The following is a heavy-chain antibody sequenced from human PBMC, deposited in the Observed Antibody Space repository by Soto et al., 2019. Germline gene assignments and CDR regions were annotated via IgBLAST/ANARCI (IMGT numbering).Heavy chain of an antibody. J-gene: IGHJ4*02. CDR2: IRGSGGST. CDR3: AKDLDWNYADDS. D-gene: IGHD1-7*01. V-gene: IGHV3-23*01. Sequence: GGSLRLSCAASGFTFSSYAMNWVRQAPGKGLEWVSAIRGSGGSTYYADSVKGRFTISRDNSKNTLYLQMNSLRAEDTAVYYCAKDLDWNYADDSWGQGTLVTVSS. CDR1: GFTFSSYA.